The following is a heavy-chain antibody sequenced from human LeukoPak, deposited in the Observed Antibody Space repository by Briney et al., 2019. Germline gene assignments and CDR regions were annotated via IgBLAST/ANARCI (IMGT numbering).Heavy chain of an antibody. CDR2: ISSSGSTI. V-gene: IGHV3-48*04. CDR1: GFTFSSYS. D-gene: IGHD3-22*01. Sequence: PGGSLRLSCAASGFTFSSYSMNWVRQAPGKGLEWVSYISSSGSTIYYADSVKGRFTISRDNAKNSLYLQMNSLRAEDTAVYYCARGMEGYYYDSSGSYWGQGTLVTVSS. J-gene: IGHJ4*02. CDR3: ARGMEGYYYDSSGSY.